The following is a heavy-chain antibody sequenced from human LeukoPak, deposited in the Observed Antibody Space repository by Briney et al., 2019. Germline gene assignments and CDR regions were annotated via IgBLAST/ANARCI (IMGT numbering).Heavy chain of an antibody. CDR3: ARDTSGWFSNKGAQFDY. V-gene: IGHV1-18*01. CDR2: ISAYNGNT. CDR1: GYTFTSYG. D-gene: IGHD6-19*01. J-gene: IGHJ4*02. Sequence: GASVKVSCKASGYTFTSYGISWVRQAPGQGLEWMGWISAYNGNTNYAQKLQGRVTMTTDTSTSTAYMELRSLRSDDTAVYYCARDTSGWFSNKGAQFDYWGQGTLVTVSS.